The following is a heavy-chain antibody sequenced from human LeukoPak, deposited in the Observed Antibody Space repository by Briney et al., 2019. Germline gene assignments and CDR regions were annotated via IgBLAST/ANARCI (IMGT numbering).Heavy chain of an antibody. CDR1: GCTFSSYA. D-gene: IGHD2-2*02. Sequence: GASEKVSRKASGCTFSSYAISWVRQAPGQGLEWMGGIIPIFGTANYAQKFQCRVTIPADESTSTAYMELSSLRSEDTAVYYCARELERDIVVVPAAIWGRDAFDIWGQGTMVTVSS. J-gene: IGHJ3*02. V-gene: IGHV1-69*13. CDR2: IIPIFGTA. CDR3: ARELERDIVVVPAAIWGRDAFDI.